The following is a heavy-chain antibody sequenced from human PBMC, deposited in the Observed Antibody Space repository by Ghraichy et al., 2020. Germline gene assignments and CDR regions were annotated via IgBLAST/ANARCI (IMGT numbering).Heavy chain of an antibody. CDR2: IFYSGST. D-gene: IGHD3-10*01. CDR3: ARMGGYKAPLWY. CDR1: GTSVRTYF. V-gene: IGHV4-59*02. Sequence: ETLSLTCTVSGTSVRTYFWTWIRQPPGQGLEWIGDIFYSGSTNYNPSLKSRVTISVDASNNQFSLNVSSVTAADTAVYYCARMGGYKAPLWYWGQGTLVAVSA. J-gene: IGHJ4*02.